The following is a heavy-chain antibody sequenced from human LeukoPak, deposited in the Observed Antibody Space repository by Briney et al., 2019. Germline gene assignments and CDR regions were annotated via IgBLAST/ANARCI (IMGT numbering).Heavy chain of an antibody. Sequence: GGSLRLSCAASGFTFSSYAMRWVRQAPGKGLEWVSLISGTGANTYYADSVKGRFTISRDNSKSTLYLQMNSLRAEDTAVYYCAKSGSGLNDAFDIWGQGTMVTVSS. J-gene: IGHJ3*02. CDR3: AKSGSGLNDAFDI. CDR2: ISGTGANT. CDR1: GFTFSSYA. D-gene: IGHD3-10*01. V-gene: IGHV3-23*01.